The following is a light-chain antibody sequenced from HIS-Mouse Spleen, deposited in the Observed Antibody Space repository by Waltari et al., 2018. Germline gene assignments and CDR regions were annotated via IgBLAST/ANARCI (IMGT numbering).Light chain of an antibody. CDR1: QSVSSY. V-gene: IGKV3-11*01. J-gene: IGKJ2*01. CDR2: DAS. CDR3: QQRSNWPYT. Sequence: EIVLTQSPATLSLSPGERATLSCRASQSVSSYLAWYQQKPGQAPRLLIYDASNRATGIPARLSGSVSGTDFTLTISCLEPEDFAVYYCQQRSNWPYTFGQGTKLEIK.